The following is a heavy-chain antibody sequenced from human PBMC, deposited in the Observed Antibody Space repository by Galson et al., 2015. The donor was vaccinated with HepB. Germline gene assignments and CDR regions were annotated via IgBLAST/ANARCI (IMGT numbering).Heavy chain of an antibody. CDR2: VYYTGNT. Sequence: TLSLTCTVSGGSISSNNYFWGWVRQPPGKGLELIGSVYYTGNTYYNPSLKSRVTISVDTSKNQFSLKLNSVTAADTAVYFCARLGSGWYRYFDLWGRGTLVTVSS. D-gene: IGHD6-19*01. J-gene: IGHJ2*01. CDR1: GGSISSNNYF. CDR3: ARLGSGWYRYFDL. V-gene: IGHV4-39*01.